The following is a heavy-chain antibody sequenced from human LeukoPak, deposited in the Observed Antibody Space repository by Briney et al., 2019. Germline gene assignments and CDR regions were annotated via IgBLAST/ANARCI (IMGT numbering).Heavy chain of an antibody. Sequence: GGSLRLXCAASGFTFDDYAMHWVRQAPGKGLEWVSLISGDGGSTCYADSVKGRFTISRDNSKNSLYLQMNSLRTEDTALYYCAKDPATRDGHGAWFDPWGQGTLVTVSS. J-gene: IGHJ5*02. CDR3: AKDPATRDGHGAWFDP. CDR1: GFTFDDYA. CDR2: ISGDGGST. D-gene: IGHD5-24*01. V-gene: IGHV3-43*02.